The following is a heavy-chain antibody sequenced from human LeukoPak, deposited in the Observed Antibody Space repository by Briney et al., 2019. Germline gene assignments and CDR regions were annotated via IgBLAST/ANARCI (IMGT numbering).Heavy chain of an antibody. CDR2: INTSSGGK. CDR1: GYTFSVYN. J-gene: IGHJ3*02. CDR3: ERPIRGSYVEDAFDM. V-gene: IGHV1-2*02. Sequence: ASVKVSSKTSGYTFSVYNLYWVRQAPGQGLGWMGCINTSSGGKKYEQQFQGRVAVTRDSSNRTVYMELSRVRADDTGVYYCERPIRGSYVEDAFDMWGQGTMVTVSA. D-gene: IGHD1-26*01.